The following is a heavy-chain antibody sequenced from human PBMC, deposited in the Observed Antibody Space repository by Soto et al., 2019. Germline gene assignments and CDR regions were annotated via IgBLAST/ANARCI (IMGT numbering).Heavy chain of an antibody. Sequence: GGSLRLSCAASGFTFSSFSMNWVRQAPGKGLEWVSYISSSSSTIYYADSVKGRFTISRDNAKNSLYLQMNSLRAEDTAVYYCAGESYGDYVATSPGNWLDPWGQGTLVTVSS. CDR2: ISSSSSTI. V-gene: IGHV3-48*01. CDR3: AGESYGDYVATSPGNWLDP. D-gene: IGHD4-17*01. CDR1: GFTFSSFS. J-gene: IGHJ5*02.